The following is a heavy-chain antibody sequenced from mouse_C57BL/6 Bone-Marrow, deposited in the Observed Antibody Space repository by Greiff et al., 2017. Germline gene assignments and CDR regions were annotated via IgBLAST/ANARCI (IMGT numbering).Heavy chain of an antibody. CDR2: INPYNGGT. V-gene: IGHV1-19*01. Sequence: EVKLMESGPVLVKPGASVKMSCKASGYTFTDYYMNWVKQSHGKSLEWIGVINPYNGGTSYNQKFKGKATLTVDKSSSTAYMELNSLTSEDSAVYYCARREMFAYWGQGTLVTVSA. CDR1: GYTFTDYY. J-gene: IGHJ3*01. CDR3: ARREMFAY.